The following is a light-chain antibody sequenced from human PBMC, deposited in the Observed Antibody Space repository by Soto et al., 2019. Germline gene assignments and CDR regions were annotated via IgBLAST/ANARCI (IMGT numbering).Light chain of an antibody. J-gene: IGLJ1*01. CDR3: SSYTGRSTLYV. CDR1: SSDVGTYNY. CDR2: EVT. Sequence: VLTQPASVSWSPGQSITISCTGTSSDVGTYNYVSWYRQHPGKAPKVMIYEVTYRPSGVSNRFSGSKSGNTASLTISGLQAEDEAEYYCSSYTGRSTLYVFGTGTKVTVL. V-gene: IGLV2-14*01.